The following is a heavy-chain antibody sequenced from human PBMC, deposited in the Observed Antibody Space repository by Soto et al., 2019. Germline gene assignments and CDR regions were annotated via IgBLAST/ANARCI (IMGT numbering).Heavy chain of an antibody. CDR2: IIPIFGTA. D-gene: IGHD2-15*01. Sequence: ASVKVSCKASGGTFSSYAISWVRQAPGQGLEWMGGIIPIFGTANYAQKFQGRVTITADESTSTAYMELSSLRSEDTAVYYCARTGCSGGSCYWSLGGAGYYGMDVWGQGTTVTVSS. CDR3: ARTGCSGGSCYWSLGGAGYYGMDV. V-gene: IGHV1-69*13. CDR1: GGTFSSYA. J-gene: IGHJ6*02.